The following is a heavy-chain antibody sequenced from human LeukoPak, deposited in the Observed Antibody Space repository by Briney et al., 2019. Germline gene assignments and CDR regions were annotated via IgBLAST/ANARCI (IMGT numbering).Heavy chain of an antibody. D-gene: IGHD6-6*01. CDR2: IYSGGST. Sequence: PGGSLRLSCAASGFTVSSNYMSWVRQAPGKGLEWVSVIYSGGSTYYADSVKGRFTISRGNSKNTLYLQMNSLRAEDTAVYYCATYSSSSRNYYYYYYMDVWGKGTTVTVSS. V-gene: IGHV3-53*01. CDR3: ATYSSSSRNYYYYYYMDV. CDR1: GFTVSSNY. J-gene: IGHJ6*03.